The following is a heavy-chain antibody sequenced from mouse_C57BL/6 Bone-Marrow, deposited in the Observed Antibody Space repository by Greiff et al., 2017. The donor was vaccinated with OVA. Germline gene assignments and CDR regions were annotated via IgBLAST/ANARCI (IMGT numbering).Heavy chain of an antibody. CDR3: ARVYGSSPYAMDY. CDR2: IWSGGST. J-gene: IGHJ4*01. V-gene: IGHV2-2*01. Sequence: VQLQQSGPGLVQPSQSLSIPCTVSGFSLTSYGVHWVRQSPGKGLEWLGVIWSGGSTDYNAAFISRLSISKDNSKSQVFFKMNSLQADDTAIYYCARVYGSSPYAMDYWGQGTSVTVSS. D-gene: IGHD1-1*01. CDR1: GFSLTSYG.